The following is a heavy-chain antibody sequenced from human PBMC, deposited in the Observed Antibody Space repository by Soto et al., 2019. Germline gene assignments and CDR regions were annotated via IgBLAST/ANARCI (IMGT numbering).Heavy chain of an antibody. V-gene: IGHV1-3*01. J-gene: IGHJ4*02. CDR3: ARGGGRDD. Sequence: QVQLVQSGAEVKKPGASVKVSCKASGYSFTSFPIHWVRQAPGQGLECMGWINAANGYTRYSQTFQGRVTITRDTPANTAYMDRSSLTSEDTAVYYCARGGGRDDWGQGTLITVSS. CDR2: INAANGYT. D-gene: IGHD3-10*01. CDR1: GYSFTSFP.